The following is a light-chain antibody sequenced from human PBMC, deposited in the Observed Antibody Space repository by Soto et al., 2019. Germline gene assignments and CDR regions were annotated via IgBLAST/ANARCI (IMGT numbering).Light chain of an antibody. CDR1: SSNIGAGYD. CDR2: NDN. J-gene: IGLJ1*01. Sequence: QSVLTQPPSVSGSPGQRVSISCTGSSSNIGAGYDAHWYQQLPGKVPRLLIYNDNNRPSGVPDRFSGSKSGTSASLAITGIQPEDEANYYCQSYENSLNWPVFGPGTKLTVL. CDR3: QSYENSLNWPV. V-gene: IGLV1-40*01.